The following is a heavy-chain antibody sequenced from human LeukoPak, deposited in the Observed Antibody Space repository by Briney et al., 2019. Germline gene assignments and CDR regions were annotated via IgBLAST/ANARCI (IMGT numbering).Heavy chain of an antibody. CDR1: GGSISSSSYY. Sequence: SETLSLTCTVSGGSISSSSYYWGWIRQPPGKGLEWIGSIYYSGSTYYNPSLKSRVTISVDTSKNQFSLKLSSVTAADTAVYYCARRARGSYLLPRAFDIWGQGTMVTVSS. D-gene: IGHD1-26*01. V-gene: IGHV4-39*01. CDR2: IYYSGST. CDR3: ARRARGSYLLPRAFDI. J-gene: IGHJ3*02.